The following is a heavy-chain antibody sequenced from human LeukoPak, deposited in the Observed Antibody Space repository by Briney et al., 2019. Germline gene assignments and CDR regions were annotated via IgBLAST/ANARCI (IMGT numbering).Heavy chain of an antibody. V-gene: IGHV3-64D*09. J-gene: IGHJ4*02. D-gene: IGHD1-26*01. CDR2: ISSNGGTT. CDR1: GFSFSTYA. Sequence: AGGSLRLSCSASGFSFSTYALHWVRQAPGKGLEYVSGISSNGGTTYYADSVKGRLTISRDNSKSTLYLQMSSLRPEDTAVYYCVHQVLGALQWGQGTLVTVSS. CDR3: VHQVLGALQ.